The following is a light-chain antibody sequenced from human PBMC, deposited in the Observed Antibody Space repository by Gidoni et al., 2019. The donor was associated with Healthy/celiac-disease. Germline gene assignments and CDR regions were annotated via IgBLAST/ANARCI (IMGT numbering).Light chain of an antibody. V-gene: IGKV3-20*01. CDR2: GAS. CDR3: QQYGSSPPRT. CDR1: QSVSSSY. Sequence: DSVLTQSLGTLSLSPGGRATTSCRASQSVSSSYLAWSQQNPGQAPRLLIYGASSSATAIPDRFSGSGSATDFTLTISRLQPEDFAVYYCQQYGSSPPRTFGQGTKVEIK. J-gene: IGKJ1*01.